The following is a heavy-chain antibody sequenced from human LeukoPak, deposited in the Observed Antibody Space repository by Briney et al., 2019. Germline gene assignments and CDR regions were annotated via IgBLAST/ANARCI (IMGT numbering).Heavy chain of an antibody. CDR2: IWYDGSNK. J-gene: IGHJ1*01. V-gene: IGHV3-33*08. Sequence: PGGSLRLSCAASGFTFSSYAMSWVRQPPGKGLEWVAVIWYDGSNKYYADSVKGRFTISRDNSKNTLYLQMNSLRAEDTAVYYCARDRVTLIEYFQYWGQGTLVTVSS. D-gene: IGHD3-22*01. CDR3: ARDRVTLIEYFQY. CDR1: GFTFSSYA.